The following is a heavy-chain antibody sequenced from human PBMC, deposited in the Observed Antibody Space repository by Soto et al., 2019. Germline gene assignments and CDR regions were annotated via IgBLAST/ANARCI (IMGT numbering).Heavy chain of an antibody. J-gene: IGHJ5*01. CDR1: GFTFSDYY. V-gene: IGHV3-11*01. D-gene: IGHD5-18*01. CDR2: ISGRATTI. CDR3: ARYSFGYVDS. Sequence: PGWSLRLSCAASGFTFSDYYMSWVRQAPGKGLEWVSYISGRATTIYYADSVKGRFTISRDNALNSLYLVMNSLRAEDTAVFYCARYSFGYVDSWGQGTLVTVSS.